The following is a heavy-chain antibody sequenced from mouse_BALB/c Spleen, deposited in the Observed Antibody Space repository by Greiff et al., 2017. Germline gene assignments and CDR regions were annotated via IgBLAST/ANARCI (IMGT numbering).Heavy chain of an antibody. D-gene: IGHD2-4*01. CDR1: GFNIKDTY. CDR2: IDPANGNT. CDR3: ARSGYDYDKFAY. J-gene: IGHJ3*01. V-gene: IGHV14-3*02. Sequence: VHVKQSGAELVKPGASVKLSCTASGFNIKDTYMHWVKQRPEQGLEWIGRIDPANGNTKYDPKFQGKATITADTSSNTAYLQLSSLTSEDTAVYYCARSGYDYDKFAYWGQGTLVTVSA.